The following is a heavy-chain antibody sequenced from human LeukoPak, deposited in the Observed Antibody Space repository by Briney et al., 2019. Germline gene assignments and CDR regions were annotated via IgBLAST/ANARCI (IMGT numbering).Heavy chain of an antibody. D-gene: IGHD2-2*01. CDR3: ARGHCSSTSCYNFDY. CDR1: GYDFINYG. J-gene: IGHJ4*02. V-gene: IGHV1-18*01. CDR2: RSIYNGNT. Sequence: ASVKVSCKASGYDFINYGISWVREAPGQGLEWMGWRSIYNGNTDYKLQGRVTMTTDTSTNTAYMEVRSLRSDDTAVYYCARGHCSSTSCYNFDYWGQGALVTVSS.